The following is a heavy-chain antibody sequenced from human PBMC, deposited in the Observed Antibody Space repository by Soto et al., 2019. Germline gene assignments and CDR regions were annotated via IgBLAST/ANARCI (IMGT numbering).Heavy chain of an antibody. CDR1: GYTFTDYH. J-gene: IGHJ5*02. CDR3: AREGGSETLQPSYNWFDT. V-gene: IGHV1-2*02. Sequence: AAVKVSCKASGYTFTDYHIHWVRQAPGQGLEFMGWINANNGGAGSAQQFQGRVTVTRDTSITTVYMELSNLRSDDTAVYYCAREGGSETLQPSYNWFDTWGQGTLVTVSS. CDR2: INANNGGA. D-gene: IGHD6-25*01.